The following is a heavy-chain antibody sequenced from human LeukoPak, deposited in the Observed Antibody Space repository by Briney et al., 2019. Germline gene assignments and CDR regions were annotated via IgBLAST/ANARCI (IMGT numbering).Heavy chain of an antibody. J-gene: IGHJ5*02. CDR1: GGSFSGYY. CDR2: INHSGST. V-gene: IGHV4-34*01. CDR3: ARGLRRVAVAGGWFDP. Sequence: SETLSLTCAVYGGSFSGYYWSWIRQPPGKGLEWIGEINHSGSTNYNPSLKSRVTISVDTSKNQFSLKLSSVTAADTAEYYCARGLRRVAVAGGWFDPWGQGTLVTVSS. D-gene: IGHD6-19*01.